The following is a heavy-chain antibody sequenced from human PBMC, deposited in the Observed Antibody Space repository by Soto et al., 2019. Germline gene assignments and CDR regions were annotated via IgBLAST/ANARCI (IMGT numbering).Heavy chain of an antibody. J-gene: IGHJ6*02. CDR2: ISGSGGST. CDR3: AKGHSSSFYGMDV. Sequence: EVQLLESGGGLVQPGGSLRLSCAASGFTFSSYAMSWVRQAPGKGLEWVSAISGSGGSTYYADSVKGRFTISRDNSKNTLYLQRISLRAEYTAVYYCAKGHSSSFYGMDVWCQGTTVTVSS. CDR1: GFTFSSYA. D-gene: IGHD6-13*01. V-gene: IGHV3-23*01.